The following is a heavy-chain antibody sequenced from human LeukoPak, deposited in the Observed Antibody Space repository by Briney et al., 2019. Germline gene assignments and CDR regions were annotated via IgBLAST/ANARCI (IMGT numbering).Heavy chain of an antibody. CDR1: GYTFTSYY. CDR3: AREGTYDSSGYYIDY. Sequence: ASVKVSFKASGYTFTSYYMHWVRQAPGQGLEWMGIINPSGGSTKYAQKFQGRFTMTRDTSTSTVYMEVSSLTSEDTAVYYCAREGTYDSSGYYIDYWGQGTLVTVSS. CDR2: INPSGGST. D-gene: IGHD3-22*01. V-gene: IGHV1-46*01. J-gene: IGHJ4*02.